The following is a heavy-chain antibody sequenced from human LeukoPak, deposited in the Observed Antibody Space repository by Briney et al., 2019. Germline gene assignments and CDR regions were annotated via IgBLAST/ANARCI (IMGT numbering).Heavy chain of an antibody. J-gene: IGHJ2*01. CDR3: ARLGRDGGIGFTHPRYFDL. CDR1: GYTFTSYG. Sequence: GASVKVSCKASGYTFTSYGISWVRQAPGQGLEWMGWISAYNGNTNYAQKLQGRVTMTTDTSTSTAYMELRSLRSDDTAVYYCARLGRDGGIGFTHPRYFDLWGRGTLVTVSS. D-gene: IGHD1-26*01. CDR2: ISAYNGNT. V-gene: IGHV1-18*01.